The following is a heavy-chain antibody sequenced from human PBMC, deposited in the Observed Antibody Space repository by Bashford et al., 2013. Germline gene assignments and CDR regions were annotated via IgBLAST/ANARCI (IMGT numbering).Heavy chain of an antibody. J-gene: IGHJ4*02. V-gene: IGHV4-31*03. Sequence: SETLSLTCTVSGGSIRSGAYYWSWIRQHPGKGLEWIGYIYYTGSTHYNPSLKSRVTISVDTSKNQFSLKLSSVTAADTAVYYCARVTAMVIYWGQGTLVTVSS. CDR2: IYYTGST. CDR3: ARVTAMVIY. CDR1: GGSIRSGAYY. D-gene: IGHD5-18*01.